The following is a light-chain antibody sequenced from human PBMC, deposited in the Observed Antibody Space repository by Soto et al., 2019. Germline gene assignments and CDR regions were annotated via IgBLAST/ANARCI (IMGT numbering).Light chain of an antibody. J-gene: IGKJ5*01. CDR2: DAS. CDR3: QQSYSTLSFT. CDR1: ESINRH. Sequence: DIQMTQSPSSLSASVGDRVTITCRASESINRHLNWYQQKPGKAPKLLIYDASSLQNGVPSRFSGSGSGTDFTLTISNLQPEDFATYYCQQSYSTLSFTFGQGTRLEIK. V-gene: IGKV1-39*01.